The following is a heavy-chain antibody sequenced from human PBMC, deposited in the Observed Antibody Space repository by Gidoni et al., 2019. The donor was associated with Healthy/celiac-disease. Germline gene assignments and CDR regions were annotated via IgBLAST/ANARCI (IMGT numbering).Heavy chain of an antibody. CDR3: AKDLGPIAVAGTFDY. Sequence: EVQLLESGGGLVQPGGSLRLSCAASGFTFRSDAMGWVRQAPGKGLEWVSAISGSGGSTYYADSVKCRFTISRDNSKNTLYLQMNSLRAEDTAVYYCAKDLGPIAVAGTFDYWGQGTLVTVSS. D-gene: IGHD6-19*01. J-gene: IGHJ4*02. CDR1: GFTFRSDA. CDR2: ISGSGGST. V-gene: IGHV3-23*01.